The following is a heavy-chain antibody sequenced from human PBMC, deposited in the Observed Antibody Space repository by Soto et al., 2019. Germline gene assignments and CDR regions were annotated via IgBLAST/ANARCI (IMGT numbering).Heavy chain of an antibody. D-gene: IGHD6-6*01. J-gene: IGHJ6*02. Sequence: SDTLSLTSAVYGGSFSGYYWSWIRQPPGKGLEWIGEINHSGSTNYNPSLKSRVTISVDTSKNQFSLKLSSVTAADTAVYYCASASVSYYYYGMDVWGQGTTVT. V-gene: IGHV4-34*01. CDR1: GGSFSGYY. CDR2: INHSGST. CDR3: ASASVSYYYYGMDV.